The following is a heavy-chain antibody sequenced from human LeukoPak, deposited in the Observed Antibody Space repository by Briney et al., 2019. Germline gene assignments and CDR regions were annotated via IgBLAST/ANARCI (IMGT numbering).Heavy chain of an antibody. Sequence: SETLSLTCTVSGVSISDGSYSWAWIRQPPGKGLEWIGYTYYSGSTYYNPSLKSRVTISVDTSKNQFSLKLSSVTAADTAVYYCARARPGNTILLDYWGQGTLVIVSS. CDR1: GVSISDGSYS. CDR3: ARARPGNTILLDY. V-gene: IGHV4-31*03. CDR2: TYYSGST. D-gene: IGHD3-3*01. J-gene: IGHJ4*02.